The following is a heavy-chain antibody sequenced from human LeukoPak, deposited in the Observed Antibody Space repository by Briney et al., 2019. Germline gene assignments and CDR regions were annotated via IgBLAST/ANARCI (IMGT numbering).Heavy chain of an antibody. V-gene: IGHV3-43*02. D-gene: IGHD3-9*01. J-gene: IGHJ4*02. CDR2: ISGDGGSR. CDR1: GFTFYDNA. Sequence: PGGSLRLSCAASGFTFYDNAMHWVRQTPGKGLEWVSLISGDGGSRDYADSVKGRFTVSRDNSKNSLYLQMNSLRTDDTAFYFCAKAARYFDWLPYFDSWGEGTLVTVSS. CDR3: AKAARYFDWLPYFDS.